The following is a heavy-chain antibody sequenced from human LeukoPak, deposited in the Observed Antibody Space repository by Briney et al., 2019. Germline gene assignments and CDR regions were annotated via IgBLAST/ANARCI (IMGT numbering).Heavy chain of an antibody. CDR2: ISSNGGST. V-gene: IGHV3-64*01. CDR1: GFTFSSYA. Sequence: GGSLRLSCAASGFTFSSYAMHWVRQAPGKGLEYVSAISSNGGSTYYANSVKGRFIISRDNSKNTLYLQMGSLRTEDMAVYYCARVKESGAFDYWGQGTLVTVSS. D-gene: IGHD3-10*01. CDR3: ARVKESGAFDY. J-gene: IGHJ4*02.